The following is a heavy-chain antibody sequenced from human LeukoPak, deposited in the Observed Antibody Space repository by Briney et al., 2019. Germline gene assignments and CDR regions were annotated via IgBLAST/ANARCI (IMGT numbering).Heavy chain of an antibody. CDR3: AGDGRIYDFWSGYYQFDY. J-gene: IGHJ4*02. Sequence: SVKVSCKASGGSFRSSGISWVRQAPGQGLEWMGGIIPIFGTANYAQKFQGRVTITADESTSTAYMELSSLRSEDTAVYYCAGDGRIYDFWSGYYQFDYWGQGTLVTVSS. V-gene: IGHV1-69*01. CDR1: GGSFRSSG. CDR2: IIPIFGTA. D-gene: IGHD3-3*01.